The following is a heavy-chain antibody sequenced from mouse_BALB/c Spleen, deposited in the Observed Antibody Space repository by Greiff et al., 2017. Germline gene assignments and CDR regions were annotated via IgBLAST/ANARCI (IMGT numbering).Heavy chain of an antibody. CDR2: INPDSSTK. Sequence: EVQLVESGGGLVQPGGSLKLSCAASGFAFSRYWMSWVRQAPGKGLEWIGEINPDSSTKNYTPSLKDIFIISRDNAKNTLYLQMSKVTSEDTALYYSAQRSCGYFAYWGQGTLVTVSA. V-gene: IGHV4-1*02. CDR1: GFAFSRYW. D-gene: IGHD2-2*01. CDR3: AQRSCGYFAY. J-gene: IGHJ3*01.